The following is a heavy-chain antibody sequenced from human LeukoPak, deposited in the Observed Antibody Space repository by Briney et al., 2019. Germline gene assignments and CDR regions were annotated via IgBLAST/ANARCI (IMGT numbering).Heavy chain of an antibody. CDR2: IIPILGIA. D-gene: IGHD5-24*01. Sequence: GASVTVSYKASGGTFNSYAISWVRQAPGQGLEWMGRIIPILGIANYAQKFQGRVTITADKSTSTAYMELSSLRSEDTAVYYCARDPALQNNWFDPWGQGTLVTVSS. CDR1: GGTFNSYA. V-gene: IGHV1-69*04. CDR3: ARDPALQNNWFDP. J-gene: IGHJ5*02.